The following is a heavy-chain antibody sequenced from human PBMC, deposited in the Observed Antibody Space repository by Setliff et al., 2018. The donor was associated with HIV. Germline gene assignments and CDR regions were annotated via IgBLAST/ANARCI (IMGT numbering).Heavy chain of an antibody. CDR1: GYSISSGYY. Sequence: LSLTCTVSGYSISSGYYWGWIRQPPGKGLEWIASIYHSGSTYSSPSLKSRVTISVDRSKSQFSLGLSSVTAADTAVYYCARVSFWAFDIWGQGSMVTVSS. CDR2: IYHSGST. V-gene: IGHV4-38-2*02. D-gene: IGHD3-3*01. J-gene: IGHJ3*02. CDR3: ARVSFWAFDI.